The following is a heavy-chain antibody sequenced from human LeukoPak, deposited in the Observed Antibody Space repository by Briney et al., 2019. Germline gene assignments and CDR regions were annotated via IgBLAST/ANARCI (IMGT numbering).Heavy chain of an antibody. D-gene: IGHD2-2*02. Sequence: SGGSLRLSCAASGFTFSSYAMSWVRQAPGKGLEWVSAISGSGGSTYYADSVKGRFTISRDNSKNTLYLQMNSLRAEDTAVYYCAKVKGYCSSTSCYTWGPFDYWGQGTLVTVSS. CDR1: GFTFSSYA. CDR2: ISGSGGST. CDR3: AKVKGYCSSTSCYTWGPFDY. V-gene: IGHV3-23*01. J-gene: IGHJ4*02.